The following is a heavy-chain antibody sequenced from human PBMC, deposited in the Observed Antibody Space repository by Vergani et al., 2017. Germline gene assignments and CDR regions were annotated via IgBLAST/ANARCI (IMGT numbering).Heavy chain of an antibody. CDR1: GFTFSSYG. CDR2: IRYDGSNK. Sequence: QVQLVESGGGVVQPGGSLRLSCAASGFTFSSYGMHWVRQAPGKGLEWVAFIRYDGSNKYYADSVKGRFTISRDNSKNTLYLQMNSLRAEDTAVYYCARGARRITIFGVVRFDYWGQGTLVTVSS. J-gene: IGHJ4*02. V-gene: IGHV3-30*02. D-gene: IGHD3-3*01. CDR3: ARGARRITIFGVVRFDY.